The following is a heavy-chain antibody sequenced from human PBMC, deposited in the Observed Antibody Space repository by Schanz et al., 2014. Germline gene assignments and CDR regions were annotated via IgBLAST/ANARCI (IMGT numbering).Heavy chain of an antibody. D-gene: IGHD1-1*01. CDR1: GYTFTSYG. CDR3: VRELSGGTFDY. Sequence: QVQLVQSGAEVKKPGASVKVSCKASGYTFTSYGISWVRQAPGQGLEWMGWISAYNGGTNYAQKFQGRVTMTRDTSSTTAYMELNSLRSDDTAVYYCVRELSGGTFDYWGQGALVTVSS. CDR2: ISAYNGGT. J-gene: IGHJ4*02. V-gene: IGHV1-18*01.